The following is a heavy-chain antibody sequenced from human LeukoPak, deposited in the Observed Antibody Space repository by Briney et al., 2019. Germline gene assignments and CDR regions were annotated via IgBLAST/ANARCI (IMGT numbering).Heavy chain of an antibody. V-gene: IGHV3-30*18. CDR2: ISYDGSNK. CDR1: GFTFSSYG. J-gene: IGHJ6*02. CDR3: AKDKSHYGMDV. Sequence: GGSLRLSCAASGFTFSSYGMHWVRQAPGKGLEWVAVISYDGSNKYYADSVKGRFTISRDNSKNTLYLQMNSLRAEDTAVYYCAKDKSHYGMDVWGQGTTVTVSS.